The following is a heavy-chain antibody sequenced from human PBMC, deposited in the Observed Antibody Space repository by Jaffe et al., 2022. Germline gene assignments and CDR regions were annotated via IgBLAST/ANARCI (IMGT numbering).Heavy chain of an antibody. V-gene: IGHV3-21*01. J-gene: IGHJ3*02. CDR1: GFTFSSYS. D-gene: IGHD5-12*01. CDR2: ISSSSSYI. CDR3: ARVGIIVATIDDAFDI. Sequence: EVQLVESGGGLVKPGGSLRLSCAASGFTFSSYSMNWVRQAPGKGLEWVSSISSSSSYIYYADSVKGRFTISRDNAKNSLYLQMNSLRAEDTAVYYCARVGIIVATIDDAFDIWGQGTMVTVSS.